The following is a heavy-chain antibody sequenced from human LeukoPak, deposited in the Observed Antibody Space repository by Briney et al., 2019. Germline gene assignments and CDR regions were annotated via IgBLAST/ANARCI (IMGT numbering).Heavy chain of an antibody. CDR1: GYSISSGYY. D-gene: IGHD6-13*01. Sequence: SETLSLTCIVSGYSISSGYYWGWIRQPPGKGLGWIGSIYYSGSTYYNPSLKSRVTMSVDTSKNQFSLKLSSVTAADTAVYYCARVEGYLPYYFDYWGQGTLVTVSS. CDR2: IYYSGST. CDR3: ARVEGYLPYYFDY. J-gene: IGHJ4*02. V-gene: IGHV4-38-2*02.